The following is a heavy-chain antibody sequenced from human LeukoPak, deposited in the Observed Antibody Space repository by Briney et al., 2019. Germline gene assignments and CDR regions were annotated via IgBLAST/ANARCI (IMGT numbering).Heavy chain of an antibody. CDR2: IYHSGST. J-gene: IGHJ4*02. Sequence: KPSETLSLTCAVSGGSISSGGYSWSWIRQPPGKGLEWIGYIYHSGSTYYNPSLKSRVTISVDRSKNQFSLKLSSVTAADTAVYYCAGDYGDYFLGYWGQGTLVTVSS. CDR3: AGDYGDYFLGY. V-gene: IGHV4-30-2*01. D-gene: IGHD4-17*01. CDR1: GGSISSGGYS.